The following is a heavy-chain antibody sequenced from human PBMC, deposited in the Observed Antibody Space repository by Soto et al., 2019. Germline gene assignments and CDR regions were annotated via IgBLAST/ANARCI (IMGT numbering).Heavy chain of an antibody. V-gene: IGHV4-4*02. CDR3: ARFLLGFVGENEALDF. CDR1: GGSISNNNW. D-gene: IGHD3-3*01. CDR2: IYHSGNT. J-gene: IGHJ4*01. Sequence: QVQLQESGPGLVKPSGTLSLTCTVSGGSISNNNWWSWVRQTPEKGLEWIGQIYHSGNTNYNPSLKSRVSMSVDKSKNQFSLKMNSATAADTAVYYCARFLLGFVGENEALDFWGHGTLVTVSS.